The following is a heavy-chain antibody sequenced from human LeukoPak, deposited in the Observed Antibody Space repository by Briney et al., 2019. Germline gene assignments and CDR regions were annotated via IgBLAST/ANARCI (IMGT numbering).Heavy chain of an antibody. J-gene: IGHJ3*02. Sequence: SVKVSCKASGCIFTSSAMQWVRQPRGQGLEWIGWIVFGSGNTNYAQKFQERVTITRDMSTSTAYMELSSLRSEDTAVYYCAADRGFGPLLRYYDSSGYAFDIWGQGTMVTVSS. D-gene: IGHD3-22*01. V-gene: IGHV1-58*02. CDR3: AADRGFGPLLRYYDSSGYAFDI. CDR1: GCIFTSSA. CDR2: IVFGSGNT.